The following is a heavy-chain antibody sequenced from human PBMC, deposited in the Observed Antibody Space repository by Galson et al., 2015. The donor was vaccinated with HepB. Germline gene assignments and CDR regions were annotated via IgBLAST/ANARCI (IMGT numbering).Heavy chain of an antibody. D-gene: IGHD2/OR15-2a*01. Sequence: SVKVSCKASGGSFSSYAISWVRQAPGQGLEWMGGILPIFGTTNYAQKFQGRVTITADESTSTVYMELSRLRSEDTAVYYCARDPPSRCMDVWGQGTTVTVSS. V-gene: IGHV1-69*13. CDR1: GGSFSSYA. CDR3: ARDPPSRCMDV. CDR2: ILPIFGTT. J-gene: IGHJ6*02.